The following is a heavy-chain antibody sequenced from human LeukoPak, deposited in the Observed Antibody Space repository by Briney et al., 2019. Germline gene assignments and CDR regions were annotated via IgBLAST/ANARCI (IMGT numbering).Heavy chain of an antibody. Sequence: SETLSLTCTVSGGSISGGYYYWNWIRQPAGKGLEWIGRIYTSGGTNYNPSLKSRVTISLDTSKNQCSLKLTSVTAADTVVYYCARRTNGLDIWGQGTMVTVSS. D-gene: IGHD2-8*01. V-gene: IGHV4-61*02. CDR3: ARRTNGLDI. CDR2: IYTSGGT. CDR1: GGSISGGYYY. J-gene: IGHJ3*02.